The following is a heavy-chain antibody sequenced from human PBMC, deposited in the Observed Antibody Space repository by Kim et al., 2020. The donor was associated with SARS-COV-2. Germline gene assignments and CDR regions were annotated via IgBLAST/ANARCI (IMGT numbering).Heavy chain of an antibody. J-gene: IGHJ6*02. CDR2: IYYSGST. CDR1: GGSISSSSYH. D-gene: IGHD5-12*01. V-gene: IGHV4-39*01. CDR3: ARLESGYENSYYYYGMDV. Sequence: QTLSLTCTVSGGSISSSSYHWGWIHQPPGKGLEWIGSIYYSGSTYYNPSLKSRVTISVDTSKNQFSLKLSSVTAADTAVYYCARLESGYENSYYYYGMDVWGQGTTVTVSS.